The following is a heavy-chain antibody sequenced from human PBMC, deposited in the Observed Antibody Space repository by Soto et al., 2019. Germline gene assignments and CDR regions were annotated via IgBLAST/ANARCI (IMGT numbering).Heavy chain of an antibody. CDR2: IHHTGRT. J-gene: IGHJ4*02. CDR1: GASTYTSDL. CDR3: ARAKLRNVWAFDY. D-gene: IGHD7-27*01. Sequence: PSETLSLTCGISGASTYTSDLWICLRQPPGKGLEWIAEIHHTGRTNYNASFMGRAAMSVDNSKNQLSLNLMSVTAADTAIYYCARAKLRNVWAFDYWGQGILVTVYS. V-gene: IGHV4-4*02.